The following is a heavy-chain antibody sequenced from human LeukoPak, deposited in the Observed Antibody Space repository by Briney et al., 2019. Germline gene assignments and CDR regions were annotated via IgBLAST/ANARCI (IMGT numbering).Heavy chain of an antibody. D-gene: IGHD5-18*01. V-gene: IGHV3-7*01. J-gene: IGHJ4*02. CDR2: IKQDGSGK. CDR1: GFSFSRYW. Sequence: PGGSLRLSCVVSGFSFSRYWISWVRQAPGKGLEWVANIKQDGSGKYYVDSVKGRFTISRDNAKNSLYLQMNSLRAEDTAVYYCASLDTAMSPLFGWGQGTLVTVSS. CDR3: ASLDTAMSPLFG.